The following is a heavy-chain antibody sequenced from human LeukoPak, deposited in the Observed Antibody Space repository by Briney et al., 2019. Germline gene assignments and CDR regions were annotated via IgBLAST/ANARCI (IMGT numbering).Heavy chain of an antibody. V-gene: IGHV3-23*01. D-gene: IGHD3-9*01. CDR1: GFSFGDYA. CDR3: AKASAMRIVTYEGY. J-gene: IGHJ4*02. Sequence: GGSLRLSCTTSGFSFGDYALSWVRQAPGKGLEWVSAISGSGGSTYYADSVKGRFTISRDNSKNTLYLQMSSLRAEDTAVYYCAKASAMRIVTYEGYWGQGTLVTVSS. CDR2: ISGSGGST.